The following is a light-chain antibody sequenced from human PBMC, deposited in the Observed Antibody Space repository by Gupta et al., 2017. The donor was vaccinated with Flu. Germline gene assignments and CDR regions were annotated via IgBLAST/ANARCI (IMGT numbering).Light chain of an antibody. Sequence: QSALTQPASVSGSPGQSITISCTGTSSDVGGYNYVSWYQQHPGKAPKLMIYEVSNRPSGVANRFSGSKSGNTASLTISGRQAEDEADYYCSSYTSSSTLVVFGGGTNLTVL. V-gene: IGLV2-14*01. CDR1: SSDVGGYNY. CDR3: SSYTSSSTLVV. CDR2: EVS. J-gene: IGLJ2*01.